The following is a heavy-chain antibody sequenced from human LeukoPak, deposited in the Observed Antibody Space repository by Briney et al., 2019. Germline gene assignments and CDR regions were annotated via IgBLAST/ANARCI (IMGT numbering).Heavy chain of an antibody. D-gene: IGHD3-22*01. CDR3: ARALPQLRSSGYSLVFDY. J-gene: IGHJ4*02. CDR1: GGTFSSYA. CDR2: IIPIFGTA. Sequence: ASVKVSCKASGGTFSSYAISWVRQAPGQGLEWMGGIIPIFGTANYAQKFQGRVTITADESTSTAYMELSSLRSEDMAVYYCARALPQLRSSGYSLVFDYWGQGTLVTVSS. V-gene: IGHV1-69*01.